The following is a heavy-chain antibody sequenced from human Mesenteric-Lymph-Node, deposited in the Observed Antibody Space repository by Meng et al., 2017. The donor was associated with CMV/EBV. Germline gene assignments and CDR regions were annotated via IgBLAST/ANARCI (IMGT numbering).Heavy chain of an antibody. CDR3: TRERGYCSSTSCYDWFDP. D-gene: IGHD2-2*01. J-gene: IGHJ5*02. CDR2: IRSKAYGGTT. CDR1: GFIFSSYA. Sequence: GESLKISCVASGFIFSSYAMHWVRQAPGKGLEWVGFIRSKAYGGTTEYAASVKGRFTISRDDSKSIAYLQMNSLKTEDTAVYYCTRERGYCSSTSCYDWFDPWGQGTLVTVSS. V-gene: IGHV3-49*04.